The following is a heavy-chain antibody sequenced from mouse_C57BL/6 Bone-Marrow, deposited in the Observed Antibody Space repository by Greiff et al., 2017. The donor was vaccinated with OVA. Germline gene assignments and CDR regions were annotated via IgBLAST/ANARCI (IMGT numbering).Heavy chain of an antibody. CDR2: INPNNGGT. D-gene: IGHD2-4*01. V-gene: IGHV1-26*01. CDR1: GYTFTDYY. CDR3: ARGVITTLFDY. J-gene: IGHJ2*01. Sequence: VQLQQSGPELVKPGASVKISCKASGYTFTDYYMNWVKQSHGKSLEWIGDINPNNGGTSYNQKFKGKATLTVDKSSSTAYMELRSLTSEDSAVYYSARGVITTLFDYWGQGTTLTVSA.